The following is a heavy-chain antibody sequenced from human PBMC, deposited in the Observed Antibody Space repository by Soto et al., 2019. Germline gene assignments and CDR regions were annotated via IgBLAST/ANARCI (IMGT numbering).Heavy chain of an antibody. CDR3: AREQAVAGVYYFDY. CDR2: IYYSGST. J-gene: IGHJ4*02. CDR1: GGSVSSGSYY. V-gene: IGHV4-61*01. D-gene: IGHD6-19*01. Sequence: SETLSLTCTVSGGSVSSGSYYWSWIRQPPGKGLEWIGYIYYSGSTNYNPSLKSRVTISVDTSKNQFSLKLSSVTAADTAVYYCAREQAVAGVYYFDYWGQGTLVTVSS.